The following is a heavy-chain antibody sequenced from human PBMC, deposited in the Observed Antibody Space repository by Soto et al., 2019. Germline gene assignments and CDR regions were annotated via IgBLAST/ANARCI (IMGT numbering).Heavy chain of an antibody. J-gene: IGHJ6*02. Sequence: QVQLVESGGGVVQPGRSLRLSCAASGFTFSSYGMHWVRQAPGKGLEWVAVISYDGSNKYYADSVKGRFTISRDNSKNTLYLQMNSLRAEDTAVYYCAKDRGNIVVVHTDGMDVWGQGTTVTVSS. CDR1: GFTFSSYG. D-gene: IGHD2-2*01. CDR3: AKDRGNIVVVHTDGMDV. V-gene: IGHV3-30*18. CDR2: ISYDGSNK.